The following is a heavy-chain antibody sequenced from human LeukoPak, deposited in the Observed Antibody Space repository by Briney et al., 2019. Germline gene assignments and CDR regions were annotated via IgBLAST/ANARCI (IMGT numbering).Heavy chain of an antibody. D-gene: IGHD3-22*01. V-gene: IGHV4-39*01. J-gene: IGHJ1*01. CDR3: ARHSYSGYVYYYDSSGYLLAEYFQH. CDR1: GGSISSSSYY. CDR2: IYYSGST. Sequence: SETLSLTCTVSGGSISSSSYYWGWIRQPPGKGLEWIGSIYYSGSTYYNPSLKSRVTISVDTSKNQFSLKLSSVTAADTAVYYCARHSYSGYVYYYDSSGYLLAEYFQHWGQGTLVTVSS.